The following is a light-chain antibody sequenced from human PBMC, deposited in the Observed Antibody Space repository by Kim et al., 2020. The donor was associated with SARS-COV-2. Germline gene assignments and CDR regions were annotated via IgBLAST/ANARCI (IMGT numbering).Light chain of an antibody. V-gene: IGLV3-27*01. CDR3: YSAADNNWV. Sequence: SYELTQPSSVSVSPGQTARITCSGDVLAKKYARWFQQKPGQAPVLVIYKDTERPSGIPERFSGSGSGTTVTLTISGAQVEDEADYYCYSAADNNWVFGGGTQQTVL. CDR2: KDT. CDR1: VLAKKY. J-gene: IGLJ3*02.